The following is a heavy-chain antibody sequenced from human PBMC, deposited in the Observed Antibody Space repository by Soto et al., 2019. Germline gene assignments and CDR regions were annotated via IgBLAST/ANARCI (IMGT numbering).Heavy chain of an antibody. J-gene: IGHJ4*02. D-gene: IGHD2-21*02. V-gene: IGHV1-58*01. CDR1: GFTFTSSA. CDR3: AADGTYCGGDCYVD. Sequence: QMQLVQSGPEVKKPGTSVKVSCKASGFTFTSSAVQWVRQARGQRLEWIGWIVVGSGNTNYAQKFQERVTITRDMSTGTVYMERSSLRSEDTAVYYWAADGTYCGGDCYVDWGQGTLVTVSS. CDR2: IVVGSGNT.